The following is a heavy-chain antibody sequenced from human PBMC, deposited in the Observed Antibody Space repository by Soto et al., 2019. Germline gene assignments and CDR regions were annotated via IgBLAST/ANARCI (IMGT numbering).Heavy chain of an antibody. CDR3: ARDYYYDSSGYYYVPWFDP. J-gene: IGHJ5*02. CDR2: IYYSGST. CDR1: GGSISSYY. Sequence: PXETLSLTCTVAGGSISSYYWSWIRQPPGKGLDWIGYIYYSGSTNYNPSLKSRVTISVDTSKNQFSLKLSSVTAADTAVYYCARDYYYDSSGYYYVPWFDPWGQGTLVTVSS. D-gene: IGHD3-22*01. V-gene: IGHV4-59*01.